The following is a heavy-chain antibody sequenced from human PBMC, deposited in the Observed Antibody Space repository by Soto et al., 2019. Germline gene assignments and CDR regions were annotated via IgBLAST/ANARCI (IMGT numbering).Heavy chain of an antibody. D-gene: IGHD4-4*01. J-gene: IGHJ4*02. CDR1: GFTFGDYA. CDR2: IRSKAYGGTT. CDR3: TRALLLFMTTTHYYFDY. V-gene: IGHV3-49*03. Sequence: GGSLRLSCTASGFTFGDYAMSWFRQAPGKGLEWVGFIRSKAYGGTTEYAASVKGRFTISRDDSKSIAYLQMNSLKTEDTAVYYCTRALLLFMTTTHYYFDYWGQGTLVTVSS.